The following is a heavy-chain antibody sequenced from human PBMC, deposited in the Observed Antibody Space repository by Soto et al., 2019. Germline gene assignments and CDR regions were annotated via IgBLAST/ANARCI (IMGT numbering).Heavy chain of an antibody. CDR3: ARDRAEDY. CDR2: ISGSSSTI. J-gene: IGHJ4*02. V-gene: IGHV3-48*01. CDR1: GFTFSSYS. Sequence: EVQLVESGGGLVQPGGSLRLSCAATGFTFSSYSMNWVRQAPGKGLEWISYISGSSSTIYYADSVEGRFTISRDNAKNPLYRQMSSLRAEDTSVYYCARDRAEDYWGQGTLVTVSS.